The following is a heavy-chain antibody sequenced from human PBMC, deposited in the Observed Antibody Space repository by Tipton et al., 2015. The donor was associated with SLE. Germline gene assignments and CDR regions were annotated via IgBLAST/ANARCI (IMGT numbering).Heavy chain of an antibody. CDR3: ARGPQWEPPAFDI. V-gene: IGHV1-18*04. CDR1: GSTFTAHY. J-gene: IGHJ3*02. Sequence: QLVQSGPEVKKPGASVKVSCKASGSTFTAHYLHWVRQAPGQGLEWMGWISAYNGNTNYAQNLQGRVTMTTDTSTNTAYMELRSLTSDDTAIYYCARGPQWEPPAFDIWGHGTMVTVSS. D-gene: IGHD1-26*01. CDR2: ISAYNGNT.